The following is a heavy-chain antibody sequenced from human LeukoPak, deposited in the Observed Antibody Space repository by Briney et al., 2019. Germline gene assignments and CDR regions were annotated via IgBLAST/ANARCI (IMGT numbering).Heavy chain of an antibody. CDR1: GFTVSSDS. V-gene: IGHV3-53*01. J-gene: IGHJ4*02. D-gene: IGHD4/OR15-4a*01. CDR3: ARRAGAYSHPYDY. CDR2: IYSGGST. Sequence: GGSLRLSCTVSGFTVSSDSMSWVRQAPGKGLEWVSFIYSGGSTHYSDSVKGRFTISRDNSKNTLYLQMNSLRAEDTAVYYCARRAGAYSHPYDYWGRGTLVTVSS.